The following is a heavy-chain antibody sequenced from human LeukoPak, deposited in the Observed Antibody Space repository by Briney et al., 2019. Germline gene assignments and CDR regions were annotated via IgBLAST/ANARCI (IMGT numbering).Heavy chain of an antibody. CDR2: VTGSDGST. J-gene: IGHJ4*02. CDR1: GFIFNTNA. V-gene: IGHV3-23*01. CDR3: TKFDY. Sequence: GGSLRLSCAASGFIFNTNAMTWVRQASGKGLEWVSTVTGSDGSTFYANSVKGRFTISRDNSKNTVFLHMTSLRAEDTAVYYCTKFDYWGQGVLVTVSS.